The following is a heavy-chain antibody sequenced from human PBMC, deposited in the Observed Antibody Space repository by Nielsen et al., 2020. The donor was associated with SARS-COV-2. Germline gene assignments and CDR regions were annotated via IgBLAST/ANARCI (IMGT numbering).Heavy chain of an antibody. CDR3: ARDPYSSSGGFDY. D-gene: IGHD6-13*01. J-gene: IGHJ4*02. Sequence: GESLKISCAASGFTVSSNYMSWVRQAPGKGLEWVSSISSSSSYIYYADSVKGRFTISRDNAKNSLYLQMNSLRAEDTAVYYCARDPYSSSGGFDYWGQGTLVTVSS. CDR1: GFTVSSNY. V-gene: IGHV3-21*01. CDR2: ISSSSSYI.